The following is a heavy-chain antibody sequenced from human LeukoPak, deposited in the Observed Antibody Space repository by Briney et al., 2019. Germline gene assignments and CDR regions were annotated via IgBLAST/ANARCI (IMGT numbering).Heavy chain of an antibody. CDR2: ISYDGSNK. V-gene: IGHV3-30*18. CDR3: AKSFGGDYYFYGMDV. Sequence: PGGSLRLSCAASGFTFSSYGMHWVRQAPGKGLEWVAVISYDGSNKYYADSVKGRFTISRDTSKSALYLQMSSLRAEDTAVYYCAKSFGGDYYFYGMDVWGQGTTVTVSS. CDR1: GFTFSSYG. D-gene: IGHD3-10*01. J-gene: IGHJ6*02.